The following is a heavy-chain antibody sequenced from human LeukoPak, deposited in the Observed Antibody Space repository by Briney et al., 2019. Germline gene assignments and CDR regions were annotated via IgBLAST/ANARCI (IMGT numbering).Heavy chain of an antibody. D-gene: IGHD2-21*01. CDR1: GFTFSSYG. CDR2: IRYDGSNK. J-gene: IGHJ4*02. V-gene: IGHV3-30*02. CDR3: ARDGFHSEMTFDY. Sequence: GGSLRLSCAASGFTFSSYGMHWVRQAPGKGLEWVAFIRYDGSNKYYADSVKGRFTISRDNAKNSLYLQMNSLRAEDTAVYYCARDGFHSEMTFDYWGQGTLVTVSS.